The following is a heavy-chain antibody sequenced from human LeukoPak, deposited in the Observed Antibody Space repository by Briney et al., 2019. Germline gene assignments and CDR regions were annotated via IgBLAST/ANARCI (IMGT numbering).Heavy chain of an antibody. Sequence: GGSLRLSCAGSGFTLSSNWMHWVRQGPGKGLVWVSRIYSDGSRTNYADSVKGRFTISRDNSKNTLYLQMNSLRAEDTALYYCAKSYRVIRNAFDIWGQGTMVTVSS. CDR3: AKSYRVIRNAFDI. J-gene: IGHJ3*02. D-gene: IGHD1-26*01. V-gene: IGHV3-74*01. CDR1: GFTLSSNW. CDR2: IYSDGSRT.